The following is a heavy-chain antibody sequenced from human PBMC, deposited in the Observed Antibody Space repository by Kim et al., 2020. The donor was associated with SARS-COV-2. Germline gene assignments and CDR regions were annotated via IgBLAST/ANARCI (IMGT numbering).Heavy chain of an antibody. CDR1: GGTFSSYA. CDR2: IIPIFGTA. J-gene: IGHJ3*02. V-gene: IGHV1-69*13. D-gene: IGHD3-22*01. CDR3: ARDLTYYYDSSGYYYDAFDI. Sequence: SVKVSCKASGGTFSSYAISWVRQAPGQGLEWMGGIIPIFGTANYAQKFQGIVTITADESTSTAYMELSSLRSEDTAVYYCARDLTYYYDSSGYYYDAFDIWGQGTMVTVSS.